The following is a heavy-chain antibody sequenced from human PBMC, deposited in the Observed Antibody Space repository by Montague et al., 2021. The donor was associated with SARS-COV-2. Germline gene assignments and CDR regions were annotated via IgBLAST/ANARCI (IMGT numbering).Heavy chain of an antibody. CDR3: ARDYEYSIDY. V-gene: IGHV6-1*01. J-gene: IGHJ4*02. Sequence: CAISGDSVVEHRRRSEELTSELQSHVQFVCSPHYESKKYNDYAVSMQSRVTINPDTSKNQFSLHVNSVTPEDTAVYYCARDYEYSIDYWGQGLLVTVSS. CDR2: PHYESKKYN. CDR1: GDSVVEHRRR. D-gene: IGHD3-3*01.